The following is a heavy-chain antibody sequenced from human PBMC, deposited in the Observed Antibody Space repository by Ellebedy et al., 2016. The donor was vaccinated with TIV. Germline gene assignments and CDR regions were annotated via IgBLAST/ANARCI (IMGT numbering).Heavy chain of an antibody. Sequence: SETLSLTXAVYGGSFSGYYWSWIRQSPGKGLEWIGEINHSGSTNYNPSLKSRVTISVDTSKNQFSLKLSSVTAADTTVYYCARGRYSDYHWFAYWGQGTLVTVSS. D-gene: IGHD5-12*01. CDR3: ARGRYSDYHWFAY. CDR1: GGSFSGYY. J-gene: IGHJ4*02. CDR2: INHSGST. V-gene: IGHV4-34*01.